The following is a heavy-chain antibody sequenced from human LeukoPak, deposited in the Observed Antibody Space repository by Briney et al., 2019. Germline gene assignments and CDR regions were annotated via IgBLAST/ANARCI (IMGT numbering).Heavy chain of an antibody. CDR1: GGSFSGYY. Sequence: SETLSLTCAVYGGSFSGYYWSWIRQPAGKGLEWIGRIYTSGSTNYNPSLKSRVTMSVDTSKNQFSLKLSSVTAADTAVYYCAGSYSGSYYRSFDYWGQGTLVTVSS. J-gene: IGHJ4*02. CDR3: AGSYSGSYYRSFDY. CDR2: IYTSGST. V-gene: IGHV4-59*10. D-gene: IGHD1-26*01.